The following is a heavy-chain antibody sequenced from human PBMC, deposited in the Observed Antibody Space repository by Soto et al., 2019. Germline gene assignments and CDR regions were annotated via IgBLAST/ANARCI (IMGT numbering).Heavy chain of an antibody. Sequence: EVQLVESGGGLVKPGGSRRRSCAASGFTFNIYTMKWVRQAPGQGLECVSSISSSGNYIYYADSVRGRFTISRDNAKNSLHLQINILRYEDTAVYYCAREYTGDYDPQDSNWGQGNLVTVSS. CDR1: GFTFNIYT. CDR3: AREYTGDYDPQDSN. D-gene: IGHD3-9*01. J-gene: IGHJ4*02. V-gene: IGHV3-21*02. CDR2: ISSSGNYI.